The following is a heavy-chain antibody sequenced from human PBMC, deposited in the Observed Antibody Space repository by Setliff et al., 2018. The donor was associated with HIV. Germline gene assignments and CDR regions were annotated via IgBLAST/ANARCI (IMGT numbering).Heavy chain of an antibody. CDR2: IYHSGST. D-gene: IGHD6-19*01. Sequence: KPSETLSLTCTVSGDSVSSRSYYWSWIRQPPGKGLEWIGSIYHSGSTYYNPSLKSRVTISVDTSKNQFSLKLSSVTAADTAVYHCARRNSGWYDAFDIWGQGTMVTVSS. CDR3: ARRNSGWYDAFDI. V-gene: IGHV4-39*07. CDR1: GDSVSSRSYY. J-gene: IGHJ3*02.